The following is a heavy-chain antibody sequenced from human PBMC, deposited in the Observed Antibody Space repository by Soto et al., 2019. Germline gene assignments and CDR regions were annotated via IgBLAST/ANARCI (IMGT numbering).Heavy chain of an antibody. CDR3: AHKTVRVMGHDWFDP. D-gene: IGHD2-8*01. CDR2: IYWDNVK. J-gene: IGHJ5*02. Sequence: QITLKESGPTLVKPTQTLTLTCTFSGFSLTTSGVGVGWIRQPPGKALEWLALIYWDNVKRYSPSLQSRLTITKDTSKNQVVLTMTNVDPVDTATYYCAHKTVRVMGHDWFDPWGLGTLVTVSS. V-gene: IGHV2-5*02. CDR1: GFSLTTSGVG.